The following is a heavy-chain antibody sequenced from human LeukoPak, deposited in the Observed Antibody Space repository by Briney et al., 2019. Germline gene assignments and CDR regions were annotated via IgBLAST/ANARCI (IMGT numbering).Heavy chain of an antibody. CDR1: GGSISSSSYY. D-gene: IGHD6-6*01. V-gene: IGHV4-39*02. J-gene: IGHJ4*02. Sequence: PSETLSLTCTVSGGSISSSSYYWGWIRQPPGKGLEWIGSIYYSGSTYYNPSLKSRVTISVDTSKNQFSLKLGSVTAADTAVYYCARDKGTSYLSSFDYWGQGTLVTVSS. CDR2: IYYSGST. CDR3: ARDKGTSYLSSFDY.